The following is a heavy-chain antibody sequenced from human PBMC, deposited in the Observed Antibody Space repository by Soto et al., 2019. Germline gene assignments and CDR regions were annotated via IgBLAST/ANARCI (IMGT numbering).Heavy chain of an antibody. V-gene: IGHV3-33*01. CDR1: GLTFSRYG. CDR2: IWHDGVKK. Sequence: PGGSLRLSCAASGLTFSRYGMHWVRQAPGKELEGVAFIWHDGVKKIDAETEKCRFTISRDNSKNTLYLQMTSLSAEDTAMYYCARDGDVNTGFGKDYWGQGTLVTVSS. D-gene: IGHD3-16*01. J-gene: IGHJ4*02. CDR3: ARDGDVNTGFGKDY.